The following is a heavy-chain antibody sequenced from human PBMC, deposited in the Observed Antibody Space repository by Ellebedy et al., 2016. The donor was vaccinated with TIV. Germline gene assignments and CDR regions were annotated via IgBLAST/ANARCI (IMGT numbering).Heavy chain of an antibody. CDR2: IDPSDSYT. V-gene: IGHV5-10-1*01. CDR1: GYNFTGYW. J-gene: IGHJ6*02. CDR3: ARPGHFGSGSYIGLGGGYGMDV. D-gene: IGHD3-10*01. Sequence: GESLKISCKGSGYNFTGYWISWVRQMPGKGLEWMGRIDPSDSYTNYSPSSQGHVTISADKSISTAYLQWSSLKASDTAMYYCARPGHFGSGSYIGLGGGYGMDVWGQGTTVTVSS.